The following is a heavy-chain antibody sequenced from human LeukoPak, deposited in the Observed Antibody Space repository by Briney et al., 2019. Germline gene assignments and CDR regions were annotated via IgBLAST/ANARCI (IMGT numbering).Heavy chain of an antibody. V-gene: IGHV3-23*01. Sequence: GGSLRLSCAASGFTFSSYAMTWVRQAPGKGLEWVSAIRGSGDSTYYADSVKGRFAISRDNSKNTLYLQMSSLRADDTAVYFCAQGFSGTAYDSLGYWGQGTLVTVSS. CDR2: IRGSGDST. D-gene: IGHD5-12*01. J-gene: IGHJ4*02. CDR3: AQGFSGTAYDSLGY. CDR1: GFTFSSYA.